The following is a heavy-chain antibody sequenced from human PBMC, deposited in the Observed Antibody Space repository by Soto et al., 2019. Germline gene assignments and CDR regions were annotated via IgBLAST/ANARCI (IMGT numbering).Heavy chain of an antibody. CDR3: ARASAYSTPWSFDN. CDR1: GYTFSRYG. V-gene: IGHV1-18*01. CDR2: ISGFNGNT. D-gene: IGHD6-13*01. Sequence: QVQLVQSGAEVKKPGASVRVSCKASGYTFSRYGIRWVRQAPGQGLEWMGWISGFNGNTKESEKLQGRVTLTTDTAANTAHMELRGLRSDDTAVYYCARASAYSTPWSFDNWGQGTLVTVSS. J-gene: IGHJ4*02.